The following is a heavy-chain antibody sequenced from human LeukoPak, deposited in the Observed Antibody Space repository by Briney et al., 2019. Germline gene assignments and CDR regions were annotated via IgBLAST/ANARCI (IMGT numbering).Heavy chain of an antibody. CDR2: IGSSGRTI. Sequence: GGSLRLSCAASGFTFSTYEMHWVRQAPGKGLEWVSYIGSSGRTIYYADSVKGRFTISRDNSKNTLYLQMNSLRAEDTAVYYCARLGRDHGDYWGQGTLVTVSS. D-gene: IGHD1-14*01. CDR1: GFTFSTYE. CDR3: ARLGRDHGDY. J-gene: IGHJ4*02. V-gene: IGHV3-48*03.